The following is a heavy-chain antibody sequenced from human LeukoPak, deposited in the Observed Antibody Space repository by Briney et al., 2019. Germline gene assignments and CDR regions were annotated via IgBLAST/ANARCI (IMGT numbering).Heavy chain of an antibody. D-gene: IGHD3-10*01. J-gene: IGHJ4*02. V-gene: IGHV1-2*02. CDR1: GYTFTGYY. CDR3: ARDVSPFYGSGNDY. CDR2: INPNSGGT. Sequence: ASVKVSCKASGYTFTGYYMHWVRQAPGQGLEWMGWINPNSGGTNYAQKFQGRVTMTRDTSISTAYMELSRLRSDDTAVYYCARDVSPFYGSGNDYWGQGTLVTVSS.